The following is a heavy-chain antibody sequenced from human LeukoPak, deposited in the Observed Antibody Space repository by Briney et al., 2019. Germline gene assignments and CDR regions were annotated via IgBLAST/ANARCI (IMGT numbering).Heavy chain of an antibody. V-gene: IGHV1-24*01. J-gene: IGHJ4*02. CDR1: GYTLTELS. Sequence: GASVKVSCKVSGYTLTELSMHWVRQAPGKGLEWMGGFDPEDGETIYAQKFQGRVTMTEDTSTDTAYMELSSLRSEDTAVYYCATVPLYDSSGYYLLNGFYWGQGTLVTVSS. CDR3: ATVPLYDSSGYYLLNGFY. D-gene: IGHD3-22*01. CDR2: FDPEDGET.